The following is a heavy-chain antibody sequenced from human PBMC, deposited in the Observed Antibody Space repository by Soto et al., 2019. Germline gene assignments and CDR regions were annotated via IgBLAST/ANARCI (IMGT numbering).Heavy chain of an antibody. D-gene: IGHD2-21*01. J-gene: IGHJ6*02. CDR2: INPNSGGT. Sequence: GASVKVSCKASGYTFTGYYMHWVRQAPGQGLEWMGWINPNSGGTNYAQKFQGRVTMTRDTSISTAYMELSRLRSDDTAVYYCARGGGVVTYYYYYYGMDVWGQGTTVTVSS. CDR3: ARGGGVVTYYYYYYGMDV. V-gene: IGHV1-2*02. CDR1: GYTFTGYY.